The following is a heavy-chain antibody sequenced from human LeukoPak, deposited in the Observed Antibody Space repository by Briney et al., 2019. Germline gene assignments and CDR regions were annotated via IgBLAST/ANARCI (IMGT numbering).Heavy chain of an antibody. D-gene: IGHD5-18*01. CDR2: IWYDGSNK. CDR3: ARERGYSYGAHCDY. CDR1: GFTFSSYG. V-gene: IGHV3-33*01. Sequence: PGRSLRLSCAASGFTFSSYGMHWVRQVSGKGLEWVAVIWYDGSNKYYADSVKGRFTISRDNSKNTVYLQMNSLRAEDTAVYYCARERGYSYGAHCDYWGQGTLVTVSS. J-gene: IGHJ4*02.